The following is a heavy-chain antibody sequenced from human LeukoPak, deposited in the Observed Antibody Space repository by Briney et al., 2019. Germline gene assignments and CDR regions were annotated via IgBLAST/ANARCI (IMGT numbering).Heavy chain of an antibody. CDR2: IYYSGST. CDR1: GGSFSGYY. J-gene: IGHJ3*02. Sequence: SETLSLTCAVYGGSFSGYYWSWIRQPPGKGLEWIGYIYYSGSTYYNPSLKSRVTISVDTSKNQFSLKLSSVTAADTAVYYCARALLVERGAFDIWGQGTMVAVSS. CDR3: ARALLVERGAFDI. V-gene: IGHV4-34*09. D-gene: IGHD2-15*01.